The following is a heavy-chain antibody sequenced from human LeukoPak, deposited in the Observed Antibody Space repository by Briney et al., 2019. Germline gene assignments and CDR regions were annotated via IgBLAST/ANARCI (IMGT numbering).Heavy chain of an antibody. CDR1: GFTFRNYD. D-gene: IGHD5-24*01. J-gene: IGHJ4*02. CDR3: AREMATITGGIDY. V-gene: IGHV3-13*01. CDR2: IGTAGDT. Sequence: GGSLRLSCAASGFTFRNYDMHWVRQVTGKGLEWVSGIGTAGDTYFAGSVKGRFTISRDNAKNSLYLQMNSLRAEDTAVYYCAREMATITGGIDYWGQGTLVTVSS.